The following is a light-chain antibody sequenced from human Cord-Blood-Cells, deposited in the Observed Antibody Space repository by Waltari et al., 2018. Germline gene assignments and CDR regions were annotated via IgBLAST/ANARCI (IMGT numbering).Light chain of an antibody. Sequence: DIQMTQSPSSLSASVGDRVTITCRASQSISSYLNLYQQKPEKAPKLLIYAASSLQSEAPSRFRQSGSETDYSLNMSSLQPEDFATYYCQQSYRTPTFGQGTKVEIK. J-gene: IGKJ1*01. CDR1: QSISSY. V-gene: IGKV1-39*01. CDR2: AAS. CDR3: QQSYRTPT.